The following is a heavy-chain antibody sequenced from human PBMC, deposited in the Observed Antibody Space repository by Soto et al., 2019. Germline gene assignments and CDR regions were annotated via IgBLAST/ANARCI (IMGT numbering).Heavy chain of an antibody. V-gene: IGHV4-39*01. D-gene: IGHD3-9*01. CDR3: FFFQAEDGIRDFCSVSAFLLNRSSDL. J-gene: IGHJ2*01. Sequence: PPGKGLEWIGSIYYSGSTYYNPSLKSRVTIAVDTSKNQFSLKLSSVTAADTAVYYCFFFQAEDGIRDFCSVSAFLLNRSSDL. CDR2: IYYSGST.